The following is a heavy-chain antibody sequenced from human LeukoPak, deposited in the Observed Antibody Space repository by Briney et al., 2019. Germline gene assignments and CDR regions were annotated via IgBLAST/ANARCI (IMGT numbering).Heavy chain of an antibody. D-gene: IGHD2-2*01. V-gene: IGHV1-8*01. CDR2: MNPNSGNT. J-gene: IGHJ6*02. CDR1: GYTFTSYD. CDR3: ARAQGYCSSTSCYGSYYYGMDV. Sequence: ASVKVSCKASGYTFTSYDINWVRQATGQGLEWMGWMNPNSGNTGYAQKFQGRVTMTRNTSISTAYMELSSLRSEDTAVYYCARAQGYCSSTSCYGSYYYGMDVWGQGTTVTVSS.